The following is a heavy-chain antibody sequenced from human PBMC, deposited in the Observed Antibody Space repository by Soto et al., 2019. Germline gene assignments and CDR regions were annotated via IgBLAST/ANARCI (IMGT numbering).Heavy chain of an antibody. J-gene: IGHJ6*02. CDR1: GYTFTGYD. CDR2: IIPNSGDT. D-gene: IGHD1-26*01. CDR3: AKGGAIVAAGTRVYLYNAMDV. V-gene: IGHV1-2*02. Sequence: ASVKVSCKASGYTFTGYDVHWVRQAPGQGLEWMGWIIPNSGDTYFAQRFQGRVTINRDASIGTAYMELRGLTSEDTAEYYCAKGGAIVAAGTRVYLYNAMDVWGQGTTVTVSS.